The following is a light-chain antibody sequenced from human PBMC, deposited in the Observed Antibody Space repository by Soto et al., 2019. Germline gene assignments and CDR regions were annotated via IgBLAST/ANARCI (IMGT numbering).Light chain of an antibody. CDR2: EVS. CDR1: SGDVGGYDY. V-gene: IGLV2-14*01. Sequence: QSALTQPASVSGSPGQSITISCTGTSGDVGGYDYVSWYQQHPGKAPKLMIFEVSDRPSGVSNRFSGSKSGNTASLTISGLQAEDEADYYCSSYSGSNTLVVFGGGTKLTVL. J-gene: IGLJ2*01. CDR3: SSYSGSNTLVV.